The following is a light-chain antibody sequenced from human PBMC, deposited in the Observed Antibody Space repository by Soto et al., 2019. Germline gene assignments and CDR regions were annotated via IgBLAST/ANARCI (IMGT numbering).Light chain of an antibody. V-gene: IGKV3-20*01. CDR3: QQYGSSPHT. Sequence: EIVLTQSPGTLSLSPGERATLSCRASQSVSSSYLAWYQHKPGQAPRLLIYGASSRATGIPDRFSGSGSGTDFTLTIRRLKPEDFAVYYCQQYGSSPHTFGQGTKLEIK. CDR2: GAS. CDR1: QSVSSSY. J-gene: IGKJ2*01.